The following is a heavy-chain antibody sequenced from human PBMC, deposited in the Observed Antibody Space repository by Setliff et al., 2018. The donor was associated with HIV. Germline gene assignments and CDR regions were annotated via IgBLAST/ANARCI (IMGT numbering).Heavy chain of an antibody. Sequence: ASVKVSCKASGYSFSNYAMHWVRQAPGQSLEWMGWINAGNGNTKYSQKVQGRVTITRDTSASTAYMELSSLRSEDTAVYYCARDQALEMATKWGQGTLVTVSS. D-gene: IGHD5-12*01. J-gene: IGHJ4*02. CDR1: GYSFSNYA. V-gene: IGHV1-3*01. CDR3: ARDQALEMATK. CDR2: INAGNGNT.